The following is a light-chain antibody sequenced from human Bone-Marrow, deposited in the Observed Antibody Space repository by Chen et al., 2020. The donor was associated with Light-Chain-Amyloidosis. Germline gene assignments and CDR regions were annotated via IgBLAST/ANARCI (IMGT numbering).Light chain of an antibody. J-gene: IGKJ2*01. CDR2: KAS. CDR1: QNINSW. V-gene: IGKV1-5*03. Sequence: DIQMTQSPSTLSASVGDRVTISCRASQNINSWLAWYQQRPGKAPKLLIYKASDLQSGVPSRFSGSGSGTDFTLTISSLQPEDFATYHCQQYKTYPMYTFGQGTKREIK. CDR3: QQYKTYPMYT.